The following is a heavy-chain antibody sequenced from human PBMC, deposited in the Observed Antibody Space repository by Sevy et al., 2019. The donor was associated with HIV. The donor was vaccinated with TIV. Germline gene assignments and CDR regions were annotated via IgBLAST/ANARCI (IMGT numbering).Heavy chain of an antibody. D-gene: IGHD4-4*01. Sequence: GESLRLSCTASGFTFGDYAMSWFRQAPGKGLEWVGFIRSKGYGGTTEYAASVKGRFTISRDDSKSIAYVQMNSLKTEDTAVYYCARGPRGNYVFDYWGQGTLVTVSS. CDR2: IRSKGYGGTT. CDR1: GFTFGDYA. V-gene: IGHV3-49*03. CDR3: ARGPRGNYVFDY. J-gene: IGHJ4*02.